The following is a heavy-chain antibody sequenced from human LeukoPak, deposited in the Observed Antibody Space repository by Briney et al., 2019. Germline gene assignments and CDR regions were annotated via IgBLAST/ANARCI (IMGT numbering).Heavy chain of an antibody. Sequence: GGSLTLSCAASGFTFSSYSMNWVRQAPGKGLEWVSSISGSSSYIYYVHSVKGRFTISRDNAKNSLYLQMNSLRAEDTAVYYCARDPDYVAWGQGTLVIVSS. V-gene: IGHV3-21*01. J-gene: IGHJ5*02. D-gene: IGHD3-16*01. CDR2: ISGSSSYI. CDR3: ARDPDYVA. CDR1: GFTFSSYS.